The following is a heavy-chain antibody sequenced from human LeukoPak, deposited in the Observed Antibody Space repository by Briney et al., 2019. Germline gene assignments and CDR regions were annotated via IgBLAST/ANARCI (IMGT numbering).Heavy chain of an antibody. J-gene: IGHJ4*02. CDR3: AREELGTSKADY. CDR2: INPNSGGT. D-gene: IGHD3-10*01. Sequence: GASVEVSCKASGYTFTGYYMHWVRQAPGQGLEWMGWINPNSGGTNYAQKFQGRVTMTRDTSISTAYMELSRLRSDDTAVYYCAREELGTSKADYWGQGTLVTDSS. CDR1: GYTFTGYY. V-gene: IGHV1-2*02.